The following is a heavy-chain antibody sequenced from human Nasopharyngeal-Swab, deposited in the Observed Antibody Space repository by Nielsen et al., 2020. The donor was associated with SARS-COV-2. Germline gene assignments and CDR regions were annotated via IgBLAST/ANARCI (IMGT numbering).Heavy chain of an antibody. D-gene: IGHD3-22*01. CDR2: ILPFIGTT. V-gene: IGHV1-69*13. CDR3: LYSGAYYRTIDY. CDR1: GGTFSRYA. Sequence: SVKISCKASGGTFSRYAVNWVLQAPGQGLEWMGGILPFIGTTNYAQKFQGRVTLTADESTTTAYMELSSLRSEDTGVYYCLYSGAYYRTIDYWGQGTLVTVSS. J-gene: IGHJ4*02.